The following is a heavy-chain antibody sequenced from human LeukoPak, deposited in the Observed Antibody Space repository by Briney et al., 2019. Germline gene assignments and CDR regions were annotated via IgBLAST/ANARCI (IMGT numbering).Heavy chain of an antibody. J-gene: IGHJ4*02. V-gene: IGHV3-9*01. D-gene: IGHD5-18*01. CDR3: ARDRRVQLWSPAGFDY. CDR1: GFTFDDYA. Sequence: GRSLRLSCAASGFTFDDYAMHWVRQAPGKGLEWVSGISWNSGSIGYADSVKGRFTISRDNAKNSLYLQMNSLRAEDTAVYYCARDRRVQLWSPAGFDYWGQGTLVTVSS. CDR2: ISWNSGSI.